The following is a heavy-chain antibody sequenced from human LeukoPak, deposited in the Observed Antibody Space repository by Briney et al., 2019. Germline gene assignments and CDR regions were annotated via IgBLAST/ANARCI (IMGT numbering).Heavy chain of an antibody. CDR3: ARDGGYCSGGSCYTEPSFDY. Sequence: PGGSLRLSCAASGFTSSSYWMSWVRQAPGKGLEWVANIKQDGSEKYYVDSVRGRFTISRDNAKNSLYLQMNSLRAEDTAVYYCARDGGYCSGGSCYTEPSFDYWGQGTLVTVSS. J-gene: IGHJ4*02. CDR2: IKQDGSEK. V-gene: IGHV3-7*03. CDR1: GFTSSSYW. D-gene: IGHD2-15*01.